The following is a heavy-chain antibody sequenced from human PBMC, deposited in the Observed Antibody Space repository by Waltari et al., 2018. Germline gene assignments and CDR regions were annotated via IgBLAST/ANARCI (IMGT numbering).Heavy chain of an antibody. J-gene: IGHJ4*02. D-gene: IGHD6-6*01. V-gene: IGHV4-39*07. CDR3: ARRIAAHRHRHFDY. Sequence: LQLQESGPGLVKPSETLSLTCTVSGGSISSSSYYWGWIRQPPGKGLEWIGSIYYSGSTYYNPSLKSRVTISVDTSKNQFSLKLSSVTAADTAVYYCARRIAAHRHRHFDYWGQGTLVTVSS. CDR1: GGSISSSSYY. CDR2: IYYSGST.